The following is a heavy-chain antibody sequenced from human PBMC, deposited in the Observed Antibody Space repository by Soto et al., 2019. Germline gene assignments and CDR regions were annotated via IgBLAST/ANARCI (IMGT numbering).Heavy chain of an antibody. D-gene: IGHD6-19*01. Sequence: SVKVSCKASGYTFTSYAMHRVRQAPGQRLEWMGWINAGNGNTKYSQKFQGRVTITRDTSASTAYMELSSLRSEDTAVYYCARCSGWYRPLGDYWGQGTLVTVSS. V-gene: IGHV1-3*01. CDR3: ARCSGWYRPLGDY. CDR1: GYTFTSYA. CDR2: INAGNGNT. J-gene: IGHJ4*02.